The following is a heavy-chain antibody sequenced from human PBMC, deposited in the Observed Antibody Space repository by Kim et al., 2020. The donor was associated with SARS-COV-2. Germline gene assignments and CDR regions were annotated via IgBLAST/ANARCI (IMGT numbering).Heavy chain of an antibody. CDR1: GYTFTSYA. J-gene: IGHJ4*02. Sequence: ASVKVSCKASGYTFTSYAMHWVRQAPGQRLEWIGWINAGNGNTKYSQKFQGRVTITRDTSASTAYMELSSLRSEDTAVYYCARSVLAYNSVGFFRGWYYFDYWGQGTLVTVSS. D-gene: IGHD6-19*01. CDR2: INAGNGNT. V-gene: IGHV1-3*01. CDR3: ARSVLAYNSVGFFRGWYYFDY.